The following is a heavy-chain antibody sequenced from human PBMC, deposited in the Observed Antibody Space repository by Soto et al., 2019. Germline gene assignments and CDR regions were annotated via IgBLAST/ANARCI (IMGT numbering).Heavy chain of an antibody. J-gene: IGHJ4*02. CDR3: AKDYDVWSASVKPDYDS. CDR2: ISYDGSNK. D-gene: IGHD3-3*01. Sequence: GGSLRLSCAASGFTFSSYAMHWVRQAPGKGLEWVAVISYDGSNKYYADSVKGRFTISRDNSKNTLYLQMSRLRAEDTAVYYCAKDYDVWSASVKPDYDSWGLGTLVTVSS. CDR1: GFTFSSYA. V-gene: IGHV3-30-3*01.